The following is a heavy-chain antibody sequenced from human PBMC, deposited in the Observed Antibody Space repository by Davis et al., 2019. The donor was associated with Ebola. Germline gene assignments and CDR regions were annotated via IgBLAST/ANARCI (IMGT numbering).Heavy chain of an antibody. J-gene: IGHJ4*02. CDR1: GGTFSSYA. CDR3: AREVPGAGHLDY. V-gene: IGHV1-69*04. Sequence: AASVKVSCKASGGTFSSYAISWVRQAPGQGLEWMGRIIPILGIANYAQKFQGRVTITADKSTSTAYMELSSLRSEDTAVYYCAREVPGAGHLDYWGQGILVTVSS. CDR2: IIPILGIA. D-gene: IGHD6-13*01.